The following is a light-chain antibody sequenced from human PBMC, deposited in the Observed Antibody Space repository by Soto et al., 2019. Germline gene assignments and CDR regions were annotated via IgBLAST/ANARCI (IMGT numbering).Light chain of an antibody. CDR2: GAS. CDR1: HDIGKS. CDR3: QNYNSAPFI. J-gene: IGKJ4*01. V-gene: IGKV1-27*01. Sequence: DFQMTQSPPSLSASIGDRVTVTCRASHDIGKSLAWYQQRPGKSPTLLIYGASTLQSGVPLRFSGSGSGTDVTLRISTLRPEDVATYYCQNYNSAPFIFGGGTKVEVK.